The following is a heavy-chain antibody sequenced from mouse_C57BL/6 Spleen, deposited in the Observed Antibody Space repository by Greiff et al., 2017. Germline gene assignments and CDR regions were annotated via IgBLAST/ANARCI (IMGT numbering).Heavy chain of an antibody. CDR2: ISSGGDYI. J-gene: IGHJ1*03. D-gene: IGHD1-1*01. CDR3: TRGTVVDWYFDV. Sequence: EVMLVESGEGLVKPGGSLKLSCAASGFTFSSYAMSWVRQTPEKRLEWVAYISSGGDYIYYADTVKGRFTISRDNARNTLYLQMSSLKSEDTAMYYCTRGTVVDWYFDVWGTGTTVTVSS. CDR1: GFTFSSYA. V-gene: IGHV5-9-1*02.